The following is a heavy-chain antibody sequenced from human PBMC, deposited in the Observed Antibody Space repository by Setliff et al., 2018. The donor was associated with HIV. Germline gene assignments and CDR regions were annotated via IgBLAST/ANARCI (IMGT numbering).Heavy chain of an antibody. Sequence: ASVKVSCKASGGTFSNYVISWVRQAPGQRLEWMGGIIPVIGTANYAQQFQGRLTITVDEVTRTASMELSSLRSEDTAVYYCARGTLIATRPYYFDYWGQGTLVTVSS. CDR3: ARGTLIATRPYYFDY. J-gene: IGHJ4*02. CDR2: IIPVIGTA. V-gene: IGHV1-69*13. D-gene: IGHD6-6*01. CDR1: GGTFSNYV.